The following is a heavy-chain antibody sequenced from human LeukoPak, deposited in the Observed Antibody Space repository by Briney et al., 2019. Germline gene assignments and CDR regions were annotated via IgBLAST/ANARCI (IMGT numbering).Heavy chain of an antibody. CDR2: VRPDGREQ. V-gene: IGHV3-7*03. CDR3: AKKDRYSSGRAEYFQH. Sequence: GGSLRLSCSASGFTFNTYWMSWVRQAPGKGLQWVANVRPDGREQRYVDSVKGRFTISRDNSKNTVYLQMNSLRADDTAVYYCAKKDRYSSGRAEYFQHWGRGTLVTVSS. D-gene: IGHD6-19*01. J-gene: IGHJ1*01. CDR1: GFTFNTYW.